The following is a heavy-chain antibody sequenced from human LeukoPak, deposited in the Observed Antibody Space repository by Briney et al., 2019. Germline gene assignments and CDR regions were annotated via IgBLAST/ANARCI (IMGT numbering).Heavy chain of an antibody. CDR1: GYIFTTYD. D-gene: IGHD5/OR15-5a*01. J-gene: IGHJ4*02. V-gene: IGHV1-8*01. CDR2: MNPNSGKT. CDR3: AMSKARDGGYFDY. Sequence: ASVKVSCKASGYIFTTYDINWVRQATGQGLEWMGWMNPNSGKTGYAQKFQGRVTITADESTSTAYTELSSLRSEDTAVYYCAMSKARDGGYFDYWGQGTLVTVSS.